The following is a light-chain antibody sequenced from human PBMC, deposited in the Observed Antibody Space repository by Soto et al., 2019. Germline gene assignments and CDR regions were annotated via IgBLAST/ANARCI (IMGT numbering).Light chain of an antibody. J-gene: IGKJ1*01. CDR1: QSVSSSS. CDR3: QQYYSTPT. V-gene: IGKV3-20*01. Sequence: DIVLTQSPCTLSLSVGDRATLSCRASQSVSSSSLAWYQQRPGQAPRVVIYGASTRATGIPERFSGSGSGTDFTLTISSLLAEDVAIYYCQQYYSTPTFGQGTKVDIK. CDR2: GAS.